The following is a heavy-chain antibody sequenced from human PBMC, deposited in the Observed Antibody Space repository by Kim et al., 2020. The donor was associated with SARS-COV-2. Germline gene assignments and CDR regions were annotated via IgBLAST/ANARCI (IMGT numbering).Heavy chain of an antibody. CDR2: ISYDGSNK. J-gene: IGHJ6*02. V-gene: IGHV3-30*03. Sequence: GGSLRLSWAASGFTFSNYGMHWVRQAPGKGLEWVAVISYDGSNKYYADSVKGRFTISRDNSKNTLYLQMNSLRAEDTAVYYCAYYYYGLDVWGQGTTVT. CDR1: GFTFSNYG. CDR3: AYYYYGLDV.